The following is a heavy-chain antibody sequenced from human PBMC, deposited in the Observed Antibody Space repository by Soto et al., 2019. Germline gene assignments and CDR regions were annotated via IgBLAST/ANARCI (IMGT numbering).Heavy chain of an antibody. D-gene: IGHD6-13*01. Sequence: PSETLSLTCAVYGGSFSGYYWSWIRQPPGKGLEWIGEINHSGSTNYNPSLKSRVTISVDTSKNQFSLKLSSVTAADTAVYYCASHSAALVLPLYYYYYGMDVWGQGTTVTVSS. CDR3: ASHSAALVLPLYYYYYGMDV. CDR1: GGSFSGYY. V-gene: IGHV4-34*01. J-gene: IGHJ6*02. CDR2: INHSGST.